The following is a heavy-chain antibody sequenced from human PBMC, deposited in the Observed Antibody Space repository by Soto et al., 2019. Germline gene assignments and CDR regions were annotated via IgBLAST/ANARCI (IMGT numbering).Heavy chain of an antibody. Sequence: QGQLQESGPGLVKPSQTLSLTCTVSGGSISSGDYYWSWIRQPPGKGLEWIGYLDYSGSTYNNPSLKSRVTISLDTSKNQFSMKLSSVPAAGTAVYYCAGHDYANYGMDAWGQGTTVTVSS. J-gene: IGHJ6*02. CDR1: GGSISSGDYY. D-gene: IGHD3-16*01. V-gene: IGHV4-30-4*01. CDR3: AGHDYANYGMDA. CDR2: LDYSGST.